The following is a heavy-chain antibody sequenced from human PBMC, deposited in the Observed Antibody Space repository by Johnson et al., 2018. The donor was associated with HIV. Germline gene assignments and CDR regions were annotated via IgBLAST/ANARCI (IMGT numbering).Heavy chain of an antibody. Sequence: EVQLVESGGGVVQPGRSLRLSCAASGFTFRSYAMHWVRQAPGKGLEWVSCINWNGGSTGYADSVKGRFTISRANAKNSLYLQMNSLRAEDTAVYYCARDGGETVVGSGAFDIWGQGTMVTVSS. CDR3: ARDGGETVVGSGAFDI. CDR2: INWNGGST. D-gene: IGHD4-23*01. V-gene: IGHV3-20*04. J-gene: IGHJ3*02. CDR1: GFTFRSYA.